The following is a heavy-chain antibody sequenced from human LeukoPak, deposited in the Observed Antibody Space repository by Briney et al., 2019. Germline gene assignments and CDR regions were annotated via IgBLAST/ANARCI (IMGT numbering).Heavy chain of an antibody. J-gene: IGHJ6*04. CDR3: AKGKGEYCSGGSCIISWDV. CDR2: ISGSGGST. V-gene: IGHV3-23*01. Sequence: PGGSLRLSCAASGFTFSSYGMSWVRQAPGKGLEWVSAISGSGGSTYYADSVKGRFTISRDNSKNTLYLQMNSLRAEDTAVYYCAKGKGEYCSGGSCIISWDVWGKGTTVTVSS. CDR1: GFTFSSYG. D-gene: IGHD2-15*01.